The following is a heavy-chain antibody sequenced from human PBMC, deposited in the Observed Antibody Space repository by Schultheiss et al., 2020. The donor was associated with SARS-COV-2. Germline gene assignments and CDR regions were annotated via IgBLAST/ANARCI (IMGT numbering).Heavy chain of an antibody. CDR1: CFPFSSYS. CDR2: ISGSGGST. V-gene: IGHV3-23*01. D-gene: IGHD3-3*01. Sequence: GGSLRLSFVASCFPFSSYSISWVRQAPGKGLEWVSAISGSGGSTYYADSVKGRFTISRDNSKNTLYLQMNSLRAEDTAIYYCAKELEYDFWSGYASGPFDYWGQGTLVTVAS. CDR3: AKELEYDFWSGYASGPFDY. J-gene: IGHJ4*02.